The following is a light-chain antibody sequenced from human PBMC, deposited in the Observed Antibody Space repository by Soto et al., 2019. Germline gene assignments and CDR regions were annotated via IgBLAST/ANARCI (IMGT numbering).Light chain of an antibody. V-gene: IGKV3-20*01. CDR2: GAS. Sequence: EIVLTQSPGALSVAPGETLSLSCRASEAINNNFVAWYQQRPGQVPRLLMYGASIRISGVPDRISCRRSGTCFIRNIARVEPEDSEVYCCQQYHLSPLTFGGGT. CDR1: EAINNNF. CDR3: QQYHLSPLT. J-gene: IGKJ4*01.